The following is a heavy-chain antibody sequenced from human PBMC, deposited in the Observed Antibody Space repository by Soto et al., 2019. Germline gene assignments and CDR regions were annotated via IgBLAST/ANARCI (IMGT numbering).Heavy chain of an antibody. V-gene: IGHV3-21*06. CDR3: AGDTSEGQVGSWFAP. Sequence: EVQLVESGGGLVKPGGSLRLSCAAPGFTFSRYGMNWLRQAPGKVLDWVASISSSTSYVYYADSVKGRFSTSRDNAKNSLYSEMYALRREDTAIYYCAGDTSEGQVGSWFAPWGQGTLVTVSS. J-gene: IGHJ5*02. CDR2: ISSSTSYV. D-gene: IGHD1-26*01. CDR1: GFTFSRYG.